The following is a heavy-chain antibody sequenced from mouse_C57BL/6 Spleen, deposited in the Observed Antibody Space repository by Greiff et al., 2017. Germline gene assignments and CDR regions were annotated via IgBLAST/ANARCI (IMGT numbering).Heavy chain of an antibody. V-gene: IGHV6-6*01. CDR1: GFTFSDAW. Sequence: EVMLVESGGGLVQPGGSMKLSCAASGFTFSDAWMDWVRQSPEKGLEWVAEIRNKANNHATYYAESVKGRFTISRDDSKSSVYLQMNSLRAEDTGIYYCTRPYYYGSSYVNAMDYWGQGTSVTVSS. CDR3: TRPYYYGSSYVNAMDY. D-gene: IGHD1-1*01. CDR2: IRNKANNHAT. J-gene: IGHJ4*01.